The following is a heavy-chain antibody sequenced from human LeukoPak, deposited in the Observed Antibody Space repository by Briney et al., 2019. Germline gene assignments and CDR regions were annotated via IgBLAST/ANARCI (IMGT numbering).Heavy chain of an antibody. V-gene: IGHV1-69-2*01. J-gene: IGHJ5*02. CDR3: ATVIAARPNVVWFDP. CDR2: VDPEDGKT. D-gene: IGHD6-6*01. CDR1: GYTFTDYY. Sequence: ASVKVSCKVSGYTFTDYYMHWVQQAPGKGLEWMGLVDPEDGKTIYAEKFQGRVTITADTSTDTAYMELSSLRSEDTAVYYCATVIAARPNVVWFDPWGQGTLVTVSS.